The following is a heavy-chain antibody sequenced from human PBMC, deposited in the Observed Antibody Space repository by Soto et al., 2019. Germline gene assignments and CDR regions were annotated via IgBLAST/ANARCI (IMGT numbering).Heavy chain of an antibody. CDR3: ARDQYYHMDV. CDR1: GFTFGSYA. Sequence: GGSLRLSCAASGFTFGSYAMYWVRQAPGKGLEWVAIISSDGSKEYYADSVKGRFTISRDNSKDTLYLQMSSLRAEDTAVYYCARDQYYHMDVWGQGTTVTVSS. J-gene: IGHJ6*02. CDR2: ISSDGSKE. D-gene: IGHD2-8*01. V-gene: IGHV3-30-3*01.